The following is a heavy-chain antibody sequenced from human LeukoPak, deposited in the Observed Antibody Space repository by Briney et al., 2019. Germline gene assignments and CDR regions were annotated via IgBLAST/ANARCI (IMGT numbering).Heavy chain of an antibody. CDR1: GGSFSGYY. CDR3: ARDYDFWSGYYPFDY. Sequence: SETLSLTCAVYGGSFSGYYWSWIRQPPGKGLEWIGSIYHSGSTYYNPSLKSRVTISVDTSKNQFSLKLSSVTAADTVVYYCARDYDFWSGYYPFDYWGQGTLVTVSS. V-gene: IGHV4-34*01. D-gene: IGHD3-3*01. J-gene: IGHJ4*02. CDR2: IYHSGST.